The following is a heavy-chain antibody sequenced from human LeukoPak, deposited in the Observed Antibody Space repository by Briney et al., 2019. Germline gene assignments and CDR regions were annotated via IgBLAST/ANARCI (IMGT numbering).Heavy chain of an antibody. D-gene: IGHD6-13*01. J-gene: IGHJ4*02. CDR2: TYYRSKWYN. CDR3: ARGPDSYSSSWYGFLTYFDY. Sequence: SQTLSLTCAISGDSVSSNSAAWNWIRQSPSGGLEWLGRTYYRSKWYNDYAVSVKSRITINPDTSKNQFSLQLNSVTPEDTAVYYCARGPDSYSSSWYGFLTYFDYWGQGTLVTVSS. CDR1: GDSVSSNSAA. V-gene: IGHV6-1*01.